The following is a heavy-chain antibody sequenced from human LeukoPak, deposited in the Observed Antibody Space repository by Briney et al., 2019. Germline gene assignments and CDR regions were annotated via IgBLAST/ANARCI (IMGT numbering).Heavy chain of an antibody. CDR1: GFTVSSNY. CDR3: ARVRLYSSGSPGDY. V-gene: IGHV3-74*01. J-gene: IGHJ4*02. D-gene: IGHD6-19*01. CDR2: INSDGSST. Sequence: GGSLRLSCAASGFTVSSNYMSWVRQAPGKGLVWVSRINSDGSSTSYADSVKGRFTISRDNAKNTLYLQMNSLRAEDTAVYYCARVRLYSSGSPGDYWGQGTLVTVSS.